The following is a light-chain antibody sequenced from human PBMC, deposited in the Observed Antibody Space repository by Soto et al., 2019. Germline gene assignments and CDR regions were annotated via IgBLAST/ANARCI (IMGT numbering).Light chain of an antibody. CDR3: SSYAASNNFYFV. V-gene: IGLV2-8*01. Sequence: QSALTQPPSASGSPGQSVTTSCTGTRSDVGGYNYVSWYQQYPGRAPKLMIYEVTKRPSGVPDRFSGSKSGNTASLTVSGLQAEDEADYYCSSYAASNNFYFVFGGGTKVTVL. CDR2: EVT. CDR1: RSDVGGYNY. J-gene: IGLJ3*02.